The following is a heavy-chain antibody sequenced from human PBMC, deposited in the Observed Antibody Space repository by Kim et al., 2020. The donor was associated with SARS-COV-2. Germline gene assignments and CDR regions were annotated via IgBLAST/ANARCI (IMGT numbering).Heavy chain of an antibody. D-gene: IGHD6-6*01. Sequence: SETLSLTCAVSGGSISSSNWWSWVRQPPGKGLEWIGEIYHSGSTNYNPSLKSRVTITVDKSKNQFSLKLSSVTAADTAVYYCARWGGIAARTYYYYGMDVWGQRTTVTVSS. CDR3: ARWGGIAARTYYYYGMDV. J-gene: IGHJ6*02. CDR1: GGSISSSNW. CDR2: IYHSGST. V-gene: IGHV4-4*02.